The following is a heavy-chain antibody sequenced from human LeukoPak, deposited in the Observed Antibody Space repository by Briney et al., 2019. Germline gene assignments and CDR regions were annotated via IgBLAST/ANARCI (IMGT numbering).Heavy chain of an antibody. V-gene: IGHV7-4-1*02. D-gene: IGHD4-17*01. CDR3: ARAMTTVTTDDFDY. Sequence: ASVKVSCKASGYTFTSYAMNWVRQAPGQGLEWMGWINTNTGNPTYAQGFTGRFVFPLDTSVSTAYLQISSLKAEDTAVYYCARAMTTVTTDDFDYWGQGTLVTVSS. CDR2: INTNTGNP. J-gene: IGHJ4*02. CDR1: GYTFTSYA.